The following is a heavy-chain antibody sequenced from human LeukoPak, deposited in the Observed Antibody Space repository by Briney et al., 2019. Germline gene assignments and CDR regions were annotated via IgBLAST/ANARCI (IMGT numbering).Heavy chain of an antibody. V-gene: IGHV4-34*01. CDR3: ARIAYYDFWSGYLD. CDR1: GGSFSGYY. D-gene: IGHD3-3*01. J-gene: IGHJ4*02. Sequence: TSETLSLTCAVYGGSFSGYYWSWIRQPPGKGLEWIGEINHSGSTNYNPSLKSRVTISVDTSKNQFSLKLSSVTAADTAVYYCARIAYYDFWSGYLDWGQGTLVTVSS. CDR2: INHSGST.